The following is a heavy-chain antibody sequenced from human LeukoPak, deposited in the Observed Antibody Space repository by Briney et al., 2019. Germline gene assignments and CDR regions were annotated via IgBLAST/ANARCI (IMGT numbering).Heavy chain of an antibody. D-gene: IGHD6-19*01. J-gene: IGHJ4*02. CDR1: GYSISSGYY. CDR2: IFHSGST. Sequence: SETLSLTCTVSGYSISSGYYWGWIRQPPGKGLEWIGSIFHSGSTYYDPSLKSRVTISVDTSTNQFSLKLSSVTAADTAVYCCARHSSGWIFDYWGQGTLVTVSS. V-gene: IGHV4-38-2*02. CDR3: ARHSSGWIFDY.